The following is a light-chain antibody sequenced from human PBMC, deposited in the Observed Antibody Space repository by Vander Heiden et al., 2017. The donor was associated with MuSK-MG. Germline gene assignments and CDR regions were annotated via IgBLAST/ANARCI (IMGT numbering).Light chain of an antibody. CDR2: NNE. Sequence: SSELPQDPVVSVALVQTVRITCRGDVLSNYSSSWYTQKPGQAPLPISYNNETRPSGISDRFSGSGSGDTGSLTITGAQAEDEASYYCNGRDNNADHHIVFGGGTKLTVL. CDR1: VLSNYS. J-gene: IGLJ3*02. V-gene: IGLV3-19*01. CDR3: NGRDNNADHHIV.